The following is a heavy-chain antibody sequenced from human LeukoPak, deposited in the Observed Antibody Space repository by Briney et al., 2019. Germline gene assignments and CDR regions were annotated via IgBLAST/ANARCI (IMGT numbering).Heavy chain of an antibody. CDR3: VREKSGGYYDY. J-gene: IGHJ4*02. Sequence: GASVKVSCKASGYTFTSYYMHWVRQAPGQGLEWMGTVRPSGSSTTYAQKIQGRVTMTWDMSTSTGYMELSSLRSEDTAVYYCVREKSGGYYDYWGQGTLVTVYS. CDR2: VRPSGSST. D-gene: IGHD1-26*01. V-gene: IGHV1-46*01. CDR1: GYTFTSYY.